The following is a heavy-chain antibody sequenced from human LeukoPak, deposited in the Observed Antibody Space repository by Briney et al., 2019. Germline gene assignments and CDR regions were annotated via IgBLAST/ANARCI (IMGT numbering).Heavy chain of an antibody. CDR3: TSSYATARFDY. J-gene: IGHJ4*02. CDR2: IRSKANSYAT. CDR1: GFTFSGSA. D-gene: IGHD4-11*01. Sequence: PGGSLKLSCAASGFTFSGSAMHWVRQASGKGLEWVGRIRSKANSYATAYAASVKGRFTISRDGSKNTAYLQMNSLKTEDTAVYYCTSSYATARFDYWGQGTLVTVSS. V-gene: IGHV3-73*01.